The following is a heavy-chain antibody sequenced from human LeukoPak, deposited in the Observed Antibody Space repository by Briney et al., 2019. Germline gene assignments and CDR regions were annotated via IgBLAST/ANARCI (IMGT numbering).Heavy chain of an antibody. V-gene: IGHV4-59*08. Sequence: SETLSLTCAVYGGSFSGYYWSWIRQPPGKGLEWIGYIYYSGSTNYNPSLKSRVTISVDTSKNQFSLKLSSVTAADTAVYYCARQGRDGYNYVSRNSYYFDYWGQGTLVTVSS. CDR3: ARQGRDGYNYVSRNSYYFDY. CDR2: IYYSGST. D-gene: IGHD5-24*01. J-gene: IGHJ4*02. CDR1: GGSFSGYY.